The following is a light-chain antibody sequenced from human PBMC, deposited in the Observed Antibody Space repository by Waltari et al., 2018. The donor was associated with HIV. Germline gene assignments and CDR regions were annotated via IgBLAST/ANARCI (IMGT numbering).Light chain of an antibody. CDR1: ALPDQF. Sequence: YELTQPPSVSVSPGQTARITCSGDALPDQFAPWYQQRPGRAPILLIFKDNKRPAGIPERFSGSSSGTTVTLTISGVQAEDEADYYCQSADSSGALGVFGGGTKLTVL. CDR2: KDN. CDR3: QSADSSGALGV. V-gene: IGLV3-25*03. J-gene: IGLJ2*01.